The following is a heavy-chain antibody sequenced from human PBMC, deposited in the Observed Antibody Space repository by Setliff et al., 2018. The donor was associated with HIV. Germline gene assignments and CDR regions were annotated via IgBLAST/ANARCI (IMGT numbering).Heavy chain of an antibody. Sequence: GASVKVSCKASADTFTNCLINWVRQAPGQGLEWMGWINTDSGTPTYAQAFTGRFVFSLDTSVSTAFLQINDLRAEDIGVYYCARDGADYNFRSGTHPFDIWGQGTLVTVSS. D-gene: IGHD3-3*01. J-gene: IGHJ4*02. CDR3: ARDGADYNFRSGTHPFDI. CDR2: INTDSGTP. V-gene: IGHV7-4-1*02. CDR1: ADTFTNCL.